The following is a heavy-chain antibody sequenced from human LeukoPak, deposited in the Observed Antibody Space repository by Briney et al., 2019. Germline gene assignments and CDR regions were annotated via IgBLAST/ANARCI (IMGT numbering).Heavy chain of an antibody. V-gene: IGHV5-51*01. CDR3: ARHVGSDDSTGYYSLAYFYMDA. J-gene: IGHJ6*03. CDR1: GNSFTSFW. CDR2: IHPGDSDT. Sequence: GESLKISCKGSGNSFTSFWIGWVRQMPGKGLEWMGIIHPGDSDTRYSPSFKGQVTMSADKSISTAYLQWSSLKASDTAMYYCARHVGSDDSTGYYSLAYFYMDAWGKGTTVTVSS. D-gene: IGHD3-22*01.